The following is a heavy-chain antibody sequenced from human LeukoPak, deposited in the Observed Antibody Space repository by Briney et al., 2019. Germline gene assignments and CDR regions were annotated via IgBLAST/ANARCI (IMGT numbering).Heavy chain of an antibody. CDR2: IYYSGST. V-gene: IGHV4-59*12. J-gene: IGHJ4*02. CDR1: GGSISSYY. D-gene: IGHD3-22*01. CDR3: ARGRNYYESSGYYYFDY. Sequence: SETLSLTCTVSGGSISSYYWSWIRQPPGKGLEWIGYIYYSGSTNYNPSLKSRVTISVDTSKNQFSLKLSSVTAADTAVYYCARGRNYYESSGYYYFDYWGQGTLVTVSS.